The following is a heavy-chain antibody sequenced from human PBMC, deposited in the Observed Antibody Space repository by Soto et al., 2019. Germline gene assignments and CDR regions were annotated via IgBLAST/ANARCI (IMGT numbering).Heavy chain of an antibody. D-gene: IGHD1-26*01. CDR3: SGAESPDTAYFSLY. CDR2: INPNSGGT. J-gene: IGHJ4*02. V-gene: IGHV1-2*04. CDR1: GYTFTGYY. Sequence: EASVKVSCKASGYTFTGYYMHWVRQAPGQGLEWMGWINPNSGGTNYTQKFQGWVTMTRDTSISTAYIEMSRLRSDDTAVYYCSGAESPDTAYFSLYWGQGTPVTVSS.